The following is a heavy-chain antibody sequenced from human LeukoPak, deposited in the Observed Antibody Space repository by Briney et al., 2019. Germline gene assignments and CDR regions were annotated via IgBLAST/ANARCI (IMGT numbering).Heavy chain of an antibody. D-gene: IGHD2-2*01. CDR3: AREPMGYCSSTSCSDFDY. CDR1: GFTFSSYA. V-gene: IGHV3-30-3*01. CDR2: ISYDGSNK. Sequence: GGSLRLSCAASGFTFSSYAMHWVRQAPGKGLEWVAVISYDGSNKYYADSVKGRFTISRDNSKNTLYLQMNSLRAEDTAVYYCAREPMGYCSSTSCSDFDYWGQGTLVTVSS. J-gene: IGHJ4*02.